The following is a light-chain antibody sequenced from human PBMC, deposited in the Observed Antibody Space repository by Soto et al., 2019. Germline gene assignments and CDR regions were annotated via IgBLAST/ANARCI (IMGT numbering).Light chain of an antibody. V-gene: IGKV3-15*01. CDR2: HAS. CDR1: QSVHAN. CDR3: HQYGSWPLYT. Sequence: EIVMTQSPATLSVSPGETATLSCRASQSVHANLAWYQRKPGQAPRVLIFHASTRASGIRVRFSGSGSGTEFTLTISSLQSEDSAIYFCHQYGSWPLYTFGQGTTLDI. J-gene: IGKJ2*01.